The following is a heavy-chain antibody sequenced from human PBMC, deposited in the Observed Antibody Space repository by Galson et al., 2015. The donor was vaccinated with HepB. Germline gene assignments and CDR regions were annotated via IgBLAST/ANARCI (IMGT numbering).Heavy chain of an antibody. CDR1: GFTFSSYA. V-gene: IGHV3-74*01. CDR2: INSGGTLI. J-gene: IGHJ5*02. D-gene: IGHD3-22*01. Sequence: SLRLSCAASGFTFSSYAMSWVRQAPGKGLEWVSRINSGGTLISYADSVKGRFTISRDNAKNTLYLQMNSLRADDSAVYYCVRGSSGEAWGQGTLVTVSS. CDR3: VRGSSGEA.